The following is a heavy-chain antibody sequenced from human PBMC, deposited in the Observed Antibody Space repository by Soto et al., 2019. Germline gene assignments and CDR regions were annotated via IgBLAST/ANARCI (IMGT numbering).Heavy chain of an antibody. Sequence: SETLSPTCTVSGGSISSYYWSWIRQPPGKGLEWIGYIYYSGSTNYNPSLKSRVTISVDTSKNQFSLKLSSVTAADTAVYYCARPNYDILTGYNWFDPWGRGTLVTVS. CDR3: ARPNYDILTGYNWFDP. D-gene: IGHD3-9*01. J-gene: IGHJ5*02. CDR2: IYYSGST. V-gene: IGHV4-59*08. CDR1: GGSISSYY.